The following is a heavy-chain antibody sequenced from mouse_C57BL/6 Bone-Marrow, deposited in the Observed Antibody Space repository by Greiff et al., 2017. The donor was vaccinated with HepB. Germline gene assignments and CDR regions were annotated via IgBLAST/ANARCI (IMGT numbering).Heavy chain of an antibody. CDR3: ARDYGRPYWYFDV. CDR2: IDPSDSYT. Sequence: QVQLQQPGAELVMPGASVKLSCKASGYTFTNYWMHWVKQRPGQGLEWIGEIDPSDSYTNYNQKFKGKSTLTVDKSSSTAYMQLSSLTSEDSAVYYCARDYGRPYWYFDVWGTGTTVTVSS. D-gene: IGHD1-1*01. V-gene: IGHV1-69*01. CDR1: GYTFTNYW. J-gene: IGHJ1*03.